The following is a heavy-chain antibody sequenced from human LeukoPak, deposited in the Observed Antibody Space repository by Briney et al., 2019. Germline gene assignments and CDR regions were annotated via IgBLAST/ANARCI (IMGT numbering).Heavy chain of an antibody. D-gene: IGHD1-1*01. J-gene: IGHJ4*02. CDR1: GYSISSGYY. CDR2: ISHSGNT. Sequence: SETLSLTCTVSGYSISSGYYWGWIRQPPGKGLEWIGSISHSGNTYYKASLKSRVTISVDTSKNQFSLKLSSVTAADTAVYYCARDRSTGTDVGDYWGQGTLVTVSP. V-gene: IGHV4-38-2*02. CDR3: ARDRSTGTDVGDY.